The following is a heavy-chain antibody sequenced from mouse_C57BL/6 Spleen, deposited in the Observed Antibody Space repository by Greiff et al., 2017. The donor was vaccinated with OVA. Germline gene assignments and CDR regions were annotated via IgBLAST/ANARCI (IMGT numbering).Heavy chain of an antibody. V-gene: IGHV1-85*01. CDR1: GYTFTSYD. Sequence: VKLMESGPELVKPGASVKLSCKASGYTFTSYDINWVKQRPGQGLEWIGWIYPRDGSTKYNEKFKGKATLTVDTSSSTAYMELRSLTSEDSAVYFCARRGDGDYFDYWGQGTTLTVSS. CDR3: ARRGDGDYFDY. D-gene: IGHD2-13*01. CDR2: IYPRDGST. J-gene: IGHJ2*01.